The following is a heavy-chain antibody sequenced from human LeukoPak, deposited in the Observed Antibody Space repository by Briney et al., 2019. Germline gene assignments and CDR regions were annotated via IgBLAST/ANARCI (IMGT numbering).Heavy chain of an antibody. CDR3: AKQLGYCSDGSCYFPY. CDR2: ISNNGGYT. CDR1: GFTFSNSA. Sequence: GGSLRLSCAASGFTFSNSAMSWVRQAPGKGLEWVSAISNNGGYTYYADSVQGRFTISRDNSKSTLCLQMNSLRAEDTAVYYCAKQLGYCSDGSCYFPYWGQGTLVTVST. V-gene: IGHV3-23*01. D-gene: IGHD2-15*01. J-gene: IGHJ4*02.